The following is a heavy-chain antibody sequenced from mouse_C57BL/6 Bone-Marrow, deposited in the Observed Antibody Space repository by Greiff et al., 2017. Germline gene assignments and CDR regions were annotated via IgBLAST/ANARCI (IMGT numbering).Heavy chain of an antibody. Sequence: DVQLVESGGGLVKPGGSLKLSCAASGFTFSSYSMSWVRQTPEQRLEWVATIIDGGSYTYYPDNVKGRYTISTDNAKNNLYQQMSHLKSEDTTMYYCARDNYYSQEDYYAMNYWGQGPSVPVSS. CDR2: IIDGGSYT. CDR3: ARDNYYSQEDYYAMNY. J-gene: IGHJ4*01. V-gene: IGHV5-4*01. D-gene: IGHD2-12*01. CDR1: GFTFSSYS.